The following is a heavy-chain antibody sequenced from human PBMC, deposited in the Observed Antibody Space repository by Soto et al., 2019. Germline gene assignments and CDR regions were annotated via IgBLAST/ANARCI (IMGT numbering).Heavy chain of an antibody. D-gene: IGHD3-16*01. J-gene: IGHJ4*02. CDR3: SRGELLSSGVFFDY. CDR1: GFTFSSYA. V-gene: IGHV3-23*01. Sequence: LRLSCAASGFTFSSYAMSWVRQAPGKGLEWVSAISGSGANTYYTDSVKGRFTISRDNFKNTLYLQMTSLRAEDTAVYYCSRGELLSSGVFFDYWGQGTLVTVSS. CDR2: ISGSGANT.